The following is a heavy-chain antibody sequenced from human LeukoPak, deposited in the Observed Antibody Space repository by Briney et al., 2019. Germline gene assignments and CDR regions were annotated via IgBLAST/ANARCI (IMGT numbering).Heavy chain of an antibody. CDR1: GGAITSGGYS. CDR3: ARSRQASGLLSS. V-gene: IGHV4-30-2*01. Sequence: SETLSLTCTVSGGAITSGGYSWNWIRQPPGKGLEWIGCIYDRGPAYYNPSLKSRFTISVDGPKNQFFLNVTSLTAADTAVYYCARSRQASGLLSSWGQGTRVVVSS. CDR2: IYDRGPA. D-gene: IGHD3-10*01. J-gene: IGHJ5*02.